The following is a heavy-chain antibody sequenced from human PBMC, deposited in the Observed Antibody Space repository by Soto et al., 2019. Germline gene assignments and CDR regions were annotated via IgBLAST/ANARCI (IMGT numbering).Heavy chain of an antibody. CDR3: ARDRLTGGFDP. J-gene: IGHJ5*02. CDR2: ISYDGSNK. Sequence: QLGGSLRLSCAASGFTFSSYAMHWVRQAPGKGLEWVAVISYDGSNKYYADSVKGRFTISRDNSKNTLYLQMNSLRAEDTAVYYCARDRLTGGFDPWGQGTLVTVSS. V-gene: IGHV3-30-3*01. CDR1: GFTFSSYA. D-gene: IGHD1-26*01.